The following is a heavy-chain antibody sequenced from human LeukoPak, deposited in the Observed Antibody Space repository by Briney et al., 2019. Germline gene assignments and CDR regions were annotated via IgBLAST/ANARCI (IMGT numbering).Heavy chain of an antibody. V-gene: IGHV1-8*01. D-gene: IGHD5-12*01. Sequence: GASVKVSCKASGYTSTSYDINWVRQATGQGLEWMGWMNPNSGNTGYAQKFQGRVTMTRNTSISTAYMELSSLRSEDTAVYYCARGRGYSGYDSQPSVWYFDLWGRGTLVTVSS. CDR1: GYTSTSYD. J-gene: IGHJ2*01. CDR2: MNPNSGNT. CDR3: ARGRGYSGYDSQPSVWYFDL.